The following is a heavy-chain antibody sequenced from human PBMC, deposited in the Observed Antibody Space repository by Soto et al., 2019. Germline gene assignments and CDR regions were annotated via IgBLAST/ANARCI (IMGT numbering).Heavy chain of an antibody. J-gene: IGHJ3*02. Sequence: GASVKVSCKASGYTFTGYYTHWVRQAPGQGLEWMGWINPNSGGTNYAQKFQGRVTMTRDTSISTAYMELSRLRSDDTAVYYCARGGGTYDFWSGSYDAFDIWGQGTMVTVSS. V-gene: IGHV1-2*02. CDR3: ARGGGTYDFWSGSYDAFDI. CDR1: GYTFTGYY. D-gene: IGHD3-3*01. CDR2: INPNSGGT.